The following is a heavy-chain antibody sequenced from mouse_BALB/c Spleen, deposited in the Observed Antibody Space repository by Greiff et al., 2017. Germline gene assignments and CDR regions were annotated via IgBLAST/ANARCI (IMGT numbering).Heavy chain of an antibody. V-gene: IGHV1-54*01. CDR2: INPGSGGT. D-gene: IGHD2-3*01. Sequence: QVQLQQSGAELVRPGTSVKVSCKASGYAFTNYLIEWVKQRPGQGLEWIGVINPGSGGTNYNEKFKGKATLTADKSSSTAYMQLSSLTSDDSAVYFCARRGSIYDGYYGYAMDYWGQGTSVTVSS. CDR1: GYAFTNYL. J-gene: IGHJ4*01. CDR3: ARRGSIYDGYYGYAMDY.